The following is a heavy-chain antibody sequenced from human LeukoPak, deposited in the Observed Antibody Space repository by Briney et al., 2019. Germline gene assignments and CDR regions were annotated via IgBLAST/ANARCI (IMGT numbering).Heavy chain of an antibody. V-gene: IGHV1-69*06. D-gene: IGHD6-13*01. CDR2: IIPIFGTA. CDR1: GYTFIAYH. J-gene: IGHJ4*02. CDR3: ARSYSSSWYSSWFDY. Sequence: SVKVSCKASGYTFIAYHLHWVRQAPGQGLEWMGGIIPIFGTANHAQKFQGRVTITADKSTSTAYMELRSLRSDDTAVYYCARSYSSSWYSSWFDYWGQGTLVTVSS.